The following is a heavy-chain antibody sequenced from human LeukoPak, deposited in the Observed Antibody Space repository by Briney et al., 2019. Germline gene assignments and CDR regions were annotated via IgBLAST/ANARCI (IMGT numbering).Heavy chain of an antibody. CDR2: IYTSGST. Sequence: SETLSLTCTVSGGSISSYYWSWIRQPAGKGLEWIGRIYTSGSTNYNPSLKSRVTMSVDTSKNQFSLKLSSVTAANTAVYYCARDRYDYVWGSYRYTFDPWGQGTLVTVSS. J-gene: IGHJ5*02. V-gene: IGHV4-4*07. D-gene: IGHD3-16*02. CDR1: GGSISSYY. CDR3: ARDRYDYVWGSYRYTFDP.